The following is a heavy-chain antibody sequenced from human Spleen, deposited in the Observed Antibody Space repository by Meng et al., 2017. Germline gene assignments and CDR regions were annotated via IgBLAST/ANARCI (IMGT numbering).Heavy chain of an antibody. CDR3: VRRTTFGIGSWFDP. CDR2: IYQSGNT. J-gene: IGHJ5*02. V-gene: IGHV4-4*02. CDR1: GDSIGSTNW. D-gene: IGHD1/OR15-1a*01. Sequence: QVHLLEPGPGLVNPSRTLALTCVVYGDSIGSTNWCSWVRQSPGKGLEWIGEIYQSGNTNYNPSLESRVTISLDRSKNQFSLKLSSVTAADTAVYYCVRRTTFGIGSWFDPWGQGILVTVSS.